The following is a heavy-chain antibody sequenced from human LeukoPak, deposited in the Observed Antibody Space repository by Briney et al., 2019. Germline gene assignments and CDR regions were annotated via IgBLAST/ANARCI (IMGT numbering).Heavy chain of an antibody. J-gene: IGHJ4*02. V-gene: IGHV3-48*01. CDR2: ISSSSSTI. CDR1: GFTFSSYS. CDR3: ARDGPYYDILTGYYNPVRYFDY. D-gene: IGHD3-9*01. Sequence: GGSLRLSCAASGFTFSSYSMNWVSQAPGKGLEWVSYISSSSSTIYYADSVKGRFTISRDNAKNSLYLQMNSLRAEDTAVYYCARDGPYYDILTGYYNPVRYFDYWGQGTLVTVSS.